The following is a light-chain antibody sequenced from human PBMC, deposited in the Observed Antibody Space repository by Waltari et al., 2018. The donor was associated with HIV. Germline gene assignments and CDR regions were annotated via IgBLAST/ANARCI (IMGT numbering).Light chain of an antibody. CDR2: KDT. J-gene: IGLJ2*01. CDR1: GLAKQN. Sequence: YELTQPPPMSVYPGQTAKITCTGEGLAKQNGYWYQQKPGQAPVLVMSKDTQRPSEIPERFSGSSSGTTVTLTISGVQAEDEADYHCQSSDDSRPWIFGGVTKMTVL. CDR3: QSSDDSRPWI. V-gene: IGLV3-25*03.